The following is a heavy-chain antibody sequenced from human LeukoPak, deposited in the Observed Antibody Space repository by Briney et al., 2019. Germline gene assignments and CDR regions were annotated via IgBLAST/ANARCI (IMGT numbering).Heavy chain of an antibody. CDR2: IYYSGST. Sequence: SETPSLTCTVSGGSISSYYWSWIRQPPGKGLEWIGYIYYSGSTNYNPSLKSRVTISVDTSKNQFSLKLSSVTAADTAVYYCARHVGYSYGYLDYWGQGTLVTVSS. V-gene: IGHV4-59*08. CDR1: GGSISSYY. CDR3: ARHVGYSYGYLDY. D-gene: IGHD5-18*01. J-gene: IGHJ4*02.